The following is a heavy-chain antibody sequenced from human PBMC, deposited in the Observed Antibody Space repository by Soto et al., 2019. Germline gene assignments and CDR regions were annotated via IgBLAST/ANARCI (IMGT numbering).Heavy chain of an antibody. CDR3: ARLSPSWKERVSFD. CDR1: GDSVSDYY. CDR2: IYSRGST. D-gene: IGHD1-1*01. V-gene: IGHV4-4*07. Sequence: NPSERMSLTGSVSGDSVSDYYWSWIRQPAGKGLEWIGRIYSRGSTNYSPSLKSRVTMSVDTSNNLFSLKLTSVTAADTAVYYCARLSPSWKERVSFDWGQGTTVTVSS. J-gene: IGHJ6*02.